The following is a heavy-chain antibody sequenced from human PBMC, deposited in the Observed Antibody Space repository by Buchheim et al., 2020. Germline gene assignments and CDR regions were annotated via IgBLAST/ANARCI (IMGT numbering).Heavy chain of an antibody. V-gene: IGHV3-48*02. J-gene: IGHJ6*02. D-gene: IGHD3-22*01. CDR1: GFTFSSYS. Sequence: VRLVESGGGLVQPGGSLRLSCAASGFTFSSYSMNWVRQAPGKGLEWVSYISSSSSTIYYADSVKSRFTISRDNAKNSLYLQMNSLRDEDTAVYYCARDFWGEVTMIVVAVKDYYYGMDVWGQGTT. CDR3: ARDFWGEVTMIVVAVKDYYYGMDV. CDR2: ISSSSSTI.